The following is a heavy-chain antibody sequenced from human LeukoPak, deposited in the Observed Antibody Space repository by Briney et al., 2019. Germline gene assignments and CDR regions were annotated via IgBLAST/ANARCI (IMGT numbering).Heavy chain of an antibody. D-gene: IGHD2-2*01. Sequence: GASVKVSCKASGYTFTSYGISGVRQAPGQGLEWMGWISAYNGNTNYAQKLQGRVTMTTDTSTSTAYMELRSLRSDDTAVYYCAKRWGCSSTSCYFFDYWGQGTLVTVSS. CDR3: AKRWGCSSTSCYFFDY. V-gene: IGHV1-18*01. J-gene: IGHJ4*02. CDR2: ISAYNGNT. CDR1: GYTFTSYG.